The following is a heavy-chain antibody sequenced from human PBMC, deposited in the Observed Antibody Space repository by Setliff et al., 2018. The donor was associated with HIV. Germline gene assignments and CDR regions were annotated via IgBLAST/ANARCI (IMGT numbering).Heavy chain of an antibody. D-gene: IGHD5-12*01. J-gene: IGHJ4*02. CDR1: GGSISNSY. V-gene: IGHV4-59*08. CDR2: IYTSGST. Sequence: PSETLSLTCTVSGGSISNSYWTWIRQPPGKGLEWIGYIYTSGSTNYNPSLKSRVIISVDTSKNQFSLRLTSVTAADTAIYYRARQVSIPGVAITPVDYWGQGALVTVSS. CDR3: ARQVSIPGVAITPVDY.